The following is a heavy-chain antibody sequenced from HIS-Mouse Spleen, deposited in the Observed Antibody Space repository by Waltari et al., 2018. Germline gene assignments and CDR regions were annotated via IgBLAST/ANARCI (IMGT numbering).Heavy chain of an antibody. CDR2: IYYRGTT. J-gene: IGHJ5*02. Sequence: QVQLQESGPGLVKPSQTLSLTCTVSGGSISSGGYYWSWIRQHPGKGLEWIGYIYYRGTTAYNRALKSRVTISVDTSKNQFSLKLSSVTAADTAVYYCARSPYYDFWSGYSDNWFDPWGQGTLVTVSS. D-gene: IGHD3-3*01. CDR3: ARSPYYDFWSGYSDNWFDP. V-gene: IGHV4-31*03. CDR1: GGSISSGGYY.